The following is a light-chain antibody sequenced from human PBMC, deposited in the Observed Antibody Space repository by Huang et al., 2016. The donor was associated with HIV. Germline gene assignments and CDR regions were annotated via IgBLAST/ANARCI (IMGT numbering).Light chain of an antibody. Sequence: IQLTQSPSPLSVSVGDRVTIPCRASQGITNYLAWYQQKPGKAPKLLIFATSTLQSGVPSRFSGSGSGADFTLSIGSLQPEDSATYYCQQLNAYPLTFGGGTKVEI. J-gene: IGKJ4*01. V-gene: IGKV1-9*01. CDR2: ATS. CDR3: QQLNAYPLT. CDR1: QGITNY.